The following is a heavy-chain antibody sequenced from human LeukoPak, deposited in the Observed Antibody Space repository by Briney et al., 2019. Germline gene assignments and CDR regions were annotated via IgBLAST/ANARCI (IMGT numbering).Heavy chain of an antibody. Sequence: AGGSLTLSCAASGFSFGSYWMHWVRQAPGTGLEWVASIKQDGSEKLYGASVRGRFTVSRDNARNSLYLNMKTLRSDDTALYYCARTGADYSDNAGYGGFGPWGQGTLVIVSS. J-gene: IGHJ5*02. D-gene: IGHD5-12*01. CDR3: ARTGADYSDNAGYGGFGP. V-gene: IGHV3-7*01. CDR1: GFSFGSYW. CDR2: IKQDGSEK.